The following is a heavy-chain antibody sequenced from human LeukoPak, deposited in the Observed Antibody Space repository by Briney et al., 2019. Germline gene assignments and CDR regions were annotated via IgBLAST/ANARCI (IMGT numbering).Heavy chain of an antibody. CDR3: ITPDKPLGFCSGGSCSLGCS. Sequence: GGSLRLSCAASGFTFSDYYMSWIRQAPGKGLEWVSYISSSGYTIYYADSVKGRFTISRDNAKNSLFLQMNSLKSEDTGLYYCITPDKPLGFCSGGSCSLGCSWGKGTTVTISS. D-gene: IGHD2-15*01. CDR2: ISSSGYTI. J-gene: IGHJ6*04. V-gene: IGHV3-11*01. CDR1: GFTFSDYY.